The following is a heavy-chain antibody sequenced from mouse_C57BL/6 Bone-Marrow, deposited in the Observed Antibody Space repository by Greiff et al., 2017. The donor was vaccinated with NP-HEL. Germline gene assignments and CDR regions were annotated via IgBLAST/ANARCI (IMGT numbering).Heavy chain of an antibody. CDR1: GIDFSRYW. J-gene: IGHJ1*03. CDR2: INPDSSTI. D-gene: IGHD2-5*01. Sequence: EVKLMESGGGLVQPGGSLKLSCAASGIDFSRYWMSWVRRAPGKGLEWIGEINPDSSTINYAPSLKDKFIISRDNAKNTLYLQMSKVRSEDTALYYCARESWFYYSNYEYFDVWGTGTTVTVSS. V-gene: IGHV4-1*01. CDR3: ARESWFYYSNYEYFDV.